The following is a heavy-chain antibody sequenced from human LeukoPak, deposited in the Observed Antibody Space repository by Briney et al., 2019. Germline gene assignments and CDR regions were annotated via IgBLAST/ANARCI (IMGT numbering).Heavy chain of an antibody. D-gene: IGHD6-19*01. CDR1: GYTFTGYY. Sequence: ASVKVSCKASGYTFTGYYMHWVRQAPGQGLEWMGWINPSSGGTNYAQKFQGRVTMTRDTSISTAYMELSRLRSDDTAVYYCAHVIAVAGTTTDAFDIWGQGTMVTVSS. CDR2: INPSSGGT. V-gene: IGHV1-2*02. J-gene: IGHJ3*02. CDR3: AHVIAVAGTTTDAFDI.